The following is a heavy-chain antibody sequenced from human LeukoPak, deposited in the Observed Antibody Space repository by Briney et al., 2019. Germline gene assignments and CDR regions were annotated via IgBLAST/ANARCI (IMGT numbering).Heavy chain of an antibody. D-gene: IGHD7-27*01. V-gene: IGHV1-8*01. J-gene: IGHJ4*02. Sequence: ASVKVSCKASGYTFTSYDFNWVRQATGQRPEWMGWMSPNSGDTGYAQKFQARVTMTRNTSISTAYMELSNLRSDDAAVYYCARGPPNWGYDYWGPGTLVTVSS. CDR2: MSPNSGDT. CDR1: GYTFTSYD. CDR3: ARGPPNWGYDY.